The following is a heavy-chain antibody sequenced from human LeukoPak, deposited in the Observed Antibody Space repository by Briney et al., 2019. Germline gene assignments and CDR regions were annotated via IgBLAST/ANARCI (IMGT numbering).Heavy chain of an antibody. CDR3: ARSGYYNNWVDS. Sequence: PGGSLRLSCAASGFTFSSYAMSWVRQAPGKGLEWVSAISGSGGSTYYADSVKGRFTISRDNSKNTLYLQMNSLRAEDTAVYYCARSGYYNNWVDSWGQGTLVTVSS. D-gene: IGHD3-3*01. CDR2: ISGSGGST. CDR1: GFTFSSYA. V-gene: IGHV3-23*01. J-gene: IGHJ5*01.